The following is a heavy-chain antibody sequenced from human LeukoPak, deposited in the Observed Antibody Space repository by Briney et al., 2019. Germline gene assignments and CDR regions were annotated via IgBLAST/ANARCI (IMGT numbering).Heavy chain of an antibody. Sequence: PGRSLRLSCAASGLSFSTYSMNWVRQAPGKGLEWVSSISSRSDYIYYADSVKGRFTISRDNAKNSLYLQMNSLRAEDTAVYYCARDSSWYDYWGQGTLVTVSS. J-gene: IGHJ4*02. CDR1: GLSFSTYS. CDR3: ARDSSWYDY. D-gene: IGHD6-13*01. V-gene: IGHV3-21*01. CDR2: ISSRSDYI.